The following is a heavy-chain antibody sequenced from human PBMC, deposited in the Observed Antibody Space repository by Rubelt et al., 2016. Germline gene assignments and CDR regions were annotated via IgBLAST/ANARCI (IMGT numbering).Heavy chain of an antibody. CDR3: ARDWLCYEIPSSRNWFDP. CDR2: ISTFSGNT. J-gene: IGHJ5*02. CDR1: GYPFTTYG. D-gene: IGHD2-2*01. V-gene: IGHV1-18*01. Sequence: QVQLVQSGAEVKRPGASVKVSCKASGYPFTTYGVTWVRQAPGQGLEWMGWISTFSGNTNYAQKFQGRVTLTTDTPTNTAYMELRSLRSDDTAVYYCARDWLCYEIPSSRNWFDPWGQGTLVTVSS.